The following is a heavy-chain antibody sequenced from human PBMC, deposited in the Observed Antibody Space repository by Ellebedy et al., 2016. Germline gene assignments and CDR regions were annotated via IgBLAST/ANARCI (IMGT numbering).Heavy chain of an antibody. V-gene: IGHV3-11*04. Sequence: GGSLRLXCEASGFSFSDYYMSWIRQAPGKGLEWISSIGSRTNAKSYADSVKGRFTISRDNAKNSLYLQMNSLRAEDTAVYYCARDQAYYDFWSGPGYWGQGTLVTVSS. CDR2: IGSRTNAK. J-gene: IGHJ4*02. CDR1: GFSFSDYY. D-gene: IGHD3-3*01. CDR3: ARDQAYYDFWSGPGY.